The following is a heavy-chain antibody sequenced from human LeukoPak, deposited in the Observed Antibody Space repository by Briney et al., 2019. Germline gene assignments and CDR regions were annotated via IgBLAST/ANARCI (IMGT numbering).Heavy chain of an antibody. CDR3: AKEYYDFWSGYPHDY. CDR1: GFTFSSYA. J-gene: IGHJ4*02. D-gene: IGHD3-3*01. V-gene: IGHV3-23*01. CDR2: ISGSGGST. Sequence: GGSLRLSCAASGFTFSSYAMSGVRQAPGKGLEWVSGISGSGGSTYYADSVKGRFTISRDNSKNTLYLQMNSLRAEDTAVYYCAKEYYDFWSGYPHDYWGQGTLVTVSS.